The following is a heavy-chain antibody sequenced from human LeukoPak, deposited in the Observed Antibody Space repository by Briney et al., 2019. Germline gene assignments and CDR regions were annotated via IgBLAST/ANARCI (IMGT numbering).Heavy chain of an antibody. Sequence: TGGSLRLSCAASGFTFSSYGMHWVRQAPGKGLEWVAVIWYDGSNKYYADSVKGRFTISRDNSKNTLYLQMNSLRAEDTAVYYRARDPRIVGAAYGMDVWGQGTTVTVSS. V-gene: IGHV3-33*01. CDR2: IWYDGSNK. D-gene: IGHD1-26*01. J-gene: IGHJ6*02. CDR3: ARDPRIVGAAYGMDV. CDR1: GFTFSSYG.